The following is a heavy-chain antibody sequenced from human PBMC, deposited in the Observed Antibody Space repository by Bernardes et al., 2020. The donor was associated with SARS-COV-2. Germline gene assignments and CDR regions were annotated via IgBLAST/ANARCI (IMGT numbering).Heavy chain of an antibody. J-gene: IGHJ4*02. Sequence: ASVKVSCKASGYTFTSYGISRVRQAPGQGLEWMGWIIAYNGNTNYAQKLQGRVTMTTDTSTSTAYMGLGSLRSDDTAVYYCASDSRLLEWLFPDYWGQGTLVTVSS. CDR3: ASDSRLLEWLFPDY. CDR2: IIAYNGNT. CDR1: GYTFTSYG. D-gene: IGHD3-3*01. V-gene: IGHV1-18*01.